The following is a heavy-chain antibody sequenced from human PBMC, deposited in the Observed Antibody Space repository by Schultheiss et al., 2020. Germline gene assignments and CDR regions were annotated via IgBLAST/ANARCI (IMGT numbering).Heavy chain of an antibody. J-gene: IGHJ4*02. Sequence: SETLSLTCTVSGGSISSSSYYWSWIRQPAGKGLEWIGYIYYSGSTYYNPSLKSRVTISVDTSKNQFSLKLNSVTAADTAVYYCARHDIVVVVAATWFDYWGQGTLVTVSS. CDR3: ARHDIVVVVAATWFDY. CDR1: GGSISSSSYY. CDR2: IYYSGST. D-gene: IGHD2-15*01. V-gene: IGHV4-39*01.